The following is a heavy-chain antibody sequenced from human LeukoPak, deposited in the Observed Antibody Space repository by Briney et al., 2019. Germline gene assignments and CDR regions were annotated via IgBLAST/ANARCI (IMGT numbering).Heavy chain of an antibody. CDR2: IYYRGDT. J-gene: IGHJ4*02. D-gene: IGHD1-1*01. CDR1: GFTFTSNF. CDR3: AGRRANTCNFCFVY. Sequence: GGTLRLSCAVSGFTFTSNFRSWVRQPPGKGLEWVWVIYYRGDTNYATSVKGRFTVSQETSKNTLYLQLNNLGAEDTAVYYCAGRRANTCNFCFVYWGQGTLVTVSS. V-gene: IGHV3-66*02.